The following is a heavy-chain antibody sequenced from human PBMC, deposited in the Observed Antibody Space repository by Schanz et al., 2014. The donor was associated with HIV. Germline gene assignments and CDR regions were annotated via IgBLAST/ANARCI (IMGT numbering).Heavy chain of an antibody. D-gene: IGHD3-22*01. V-gene: IGHV3-30*18. CDR2: ISYDGTNK. CDR1: GFTFDNYG. CDR3: AKDRNWYDSKYRGKGNYYYFYGMDF. Sequence: QMQLVESGGGVVRPGRSLRLSCEASGFTFDNYGMHWVRQAPGKGLEWVAVISYDGTNKKFADSVKGRFTISRDNSKNTLYLQMKSLRPEDTAVYYCAKDRNWYDSKYRGKGNYYYFYGMDFWGQGTTVTVSS. J-gene: IGHJ6*02.